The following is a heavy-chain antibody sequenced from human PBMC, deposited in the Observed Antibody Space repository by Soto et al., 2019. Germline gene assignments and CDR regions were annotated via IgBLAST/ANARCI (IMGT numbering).Heavy chain of an antibody. Sequence: GASVKVSCKASGGTFSSYSMSWVRQAPGQGLEWMGGIIPIFGTANYAQKFQGRVTITADESTSTAYMELSSLRSEDTAVYYCASVRRGSYLFWYWGQGTLVTVSS. CDR3: ASVRRGSYLFWY. CDR1: GGTFSSYS. V-gene: IGHV1-69*13. J-gene: IGHJ4*02. D-gene: IGHD3-16*02. CDR2: IIPIFGTA.